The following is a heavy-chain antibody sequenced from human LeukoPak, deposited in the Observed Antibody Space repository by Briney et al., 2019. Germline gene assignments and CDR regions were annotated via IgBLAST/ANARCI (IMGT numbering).Heavy chain of an antibody. D-gene: IGHD3-10*01. V-gene: IGHV1-69*13. Sequence: AASVKVSCKASGYTFTSYGTSWVRQAPGQGLEWMGGIIPIFGTANYAQKFQGRVTITADESTSTVYMELSSLRSEDTAVYYCARDSEVRRNLWHYWGQGTLVTVSS. CDR3: ARDSEVRRNLWHY. CDR1: GYTFTSYG. J-gene: IGHJ4*02. CDR2: IIPIFGTA.